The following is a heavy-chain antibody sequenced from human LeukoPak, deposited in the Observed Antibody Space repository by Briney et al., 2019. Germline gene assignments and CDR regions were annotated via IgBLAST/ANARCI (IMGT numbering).Heavy chain of an antibody. D-gene: IGHD5-24*01. V-gene: IGHV4-4*07. CDR2: IYTDGGT. Sequence: SETLSLTCSASGGSISGYYWNWIRQPAGKGLEWIGRIYTDGGTLYNPSLKSRVTMSVDTSKNQFSLKLTSVTAADTAVYYCARKSGDGYYHDSWGQGILVTVSS. CDR1: GGSISGYY. CDR3: ARKSGDGYYHDS. J-gene: IGHJ4*02.